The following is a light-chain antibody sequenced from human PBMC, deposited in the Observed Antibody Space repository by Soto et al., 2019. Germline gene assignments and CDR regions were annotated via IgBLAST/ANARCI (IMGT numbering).Light chain of an antibody. J-gene: IGKJ2*01. CDR2: AAS. Sequence: DIQMTQSPASLSASVGDRVTVTCRASQNIGTYLNWYQQQPGKAPKLLIYAASTLQSGVPSRFSGRASGKDFTLTISSLAPEDFATYCCQRRSGIPYTLGQRTKAEIK. CDR1: QNIGTY. V-gene: IGKV1-39*01. CDR3: QRRSGIPYT.